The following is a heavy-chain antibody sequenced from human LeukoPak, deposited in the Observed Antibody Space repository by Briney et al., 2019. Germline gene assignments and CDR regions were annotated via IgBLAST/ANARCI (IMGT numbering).Heavy chain of an antibody. V-gene: IGHV1-18*01. CDR2: ISAYNGNT. D-gene: IGHD6-13*01. CDR1: SYTFTNYA. Sequence: ASVKVSCKASSYTFTNYAFTWVRQAPGQGLEWMGWISAYNGNTNYAQKLQGRVTMTTDTSTSTAYMELRSLRSDDTAVYYCARKAAAGIYYFDYWGQGTLVTVSS. J-gene: IGHJ4*02. CDR3: ARKAAAGIYYFDY.